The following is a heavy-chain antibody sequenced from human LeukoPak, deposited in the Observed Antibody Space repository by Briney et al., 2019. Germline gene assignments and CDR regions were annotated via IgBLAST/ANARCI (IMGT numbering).Heavy chain of an antibody. CDR3: ARDPYTVVVPAADY. V-gene: IGHV3-30*04. Sequence: GRSLRLSCAASGFTFSSYAMHWVRQAPGKGLEWVAVISYDGSNKYYADSVKGRFTISRDNSMNTLYLQMNSLRAEDTAVYYCARDPYTVVVPAADYWGQGTLVTVSS. J-gene: IGHJ4*02. CDR2: ISYDGSNK. CDR1: GFTFSSYA. D-gene: IGHD2-2*01.